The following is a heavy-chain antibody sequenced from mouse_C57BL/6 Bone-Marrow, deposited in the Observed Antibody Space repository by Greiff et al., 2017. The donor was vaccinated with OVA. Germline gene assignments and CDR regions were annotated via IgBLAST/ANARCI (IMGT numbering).Heavy chain of an antibody. J-gene: IGHJ1*03. Sequence: QVQLQQPGAELVRPGTSVKLSCKASGYTFTSYWMHWVKQRPGQGLEWIGVIDPSDSYTNYTQKFKGKSTLTVDTSSSTAYMQLSSLTSKDYAVYYCARRDYYYGSSSLYGYFDVWGTGTTVTVSS. D-gene: IGHD1-1*01. CDR1: GYTFTSYW. CDR3: ARRDYYYGSSSLYGYFDV. V-gene: IGHV1-59*01. CDR2: IDPSDSYT.